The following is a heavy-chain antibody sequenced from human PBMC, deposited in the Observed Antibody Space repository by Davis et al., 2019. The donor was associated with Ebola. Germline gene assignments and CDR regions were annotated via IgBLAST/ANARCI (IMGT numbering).Heavy chain of an antibody. D-gene: IGHD1-26*01. J-gene: IGHJ4*02. Sequence: KFQGRVTITRDTSASTAYMELSSLRSEDTAVYYCARSGGGSYLGFDYWGQGTLVTVSS. CDR3: ARSGGGSYLGFDY. V-gene: IGHV1-3*01.